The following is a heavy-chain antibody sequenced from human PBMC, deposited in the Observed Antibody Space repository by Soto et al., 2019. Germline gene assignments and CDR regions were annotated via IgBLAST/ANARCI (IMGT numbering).Heavy chain of an antibody. D-gene: IGHD6-13*01. CDR3: TRDASRDSSARGWFDP. Sequence: GGSLTLSCAASGFTFRSFTMNWVRQAPGKGLEWVSTISSNSAYIYYTDALRGRFTISRDNAKNSLHLQMNSLRAEDTAVYYCTRDASRDSSARGWFDPWGPGTLVTVSS. V-gene: IGHV3-21*01. CDR2: ISSNSAYI. J-gene: IGHJ5*02. CDR1: GFTFRSFT.